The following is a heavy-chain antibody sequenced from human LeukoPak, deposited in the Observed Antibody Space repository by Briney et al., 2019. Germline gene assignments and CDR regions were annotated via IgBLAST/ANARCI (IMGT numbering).Heavy chain of an antibody. Sequence: PSETLSRTCTVSGGSISSYYCSWIRQPPGKGLEWIGYIYYSGSTNYNPSLKSRVTISVDTSKNQFSLKVNSVTAADTAVYYCARAPGNDYYPYYYMDVWGKGTTVTVSS. CDR3: ARAPGNDYYPYYYMDV. D-gene: IGHD4/OR15-4a*01. CDR2: IYYSGST. V-gene: IGHV4-59*01. J-gene: IGHJ6*03. CDR1: GGSISSYY.